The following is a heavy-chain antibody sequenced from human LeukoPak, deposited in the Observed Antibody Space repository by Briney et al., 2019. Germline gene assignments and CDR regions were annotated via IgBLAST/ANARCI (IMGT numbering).Heavy chain of an antibody. J-gene: IGHJ3*02. CDR2: FDPEDGET. CDR3: ATVYGDYAGPYDAFDI. V-gene: IGHV1-24*01. Sequence: ASVTVSCKVSGYTLTELSMHWVRQAPGKGLEWMGGFDPEDGETIYAQKFQGRVTMTEDTSTDTAYMELSSLRSEDTAVYYCATVYGDYAGPYDAFDIWGQGTMVTVSS. CDR1: GYTLTELS. D-gene: IGHD4-17*01.